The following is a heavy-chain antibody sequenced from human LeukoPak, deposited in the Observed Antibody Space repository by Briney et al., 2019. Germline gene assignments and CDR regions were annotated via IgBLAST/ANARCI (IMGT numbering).Heavy chain of an antibody. J-gene: IGHJ4*02. CDR1: GFTFSSYE. D-gene: IGHD2-2*01. Sequence: GGSLRLSCAASGFTFSSYEMNWVRQAPGKGLEWVSYITSTGTTIYYADSVKGRFTISRDNAKNSLYLQMNSLRAEDTAVCYCARDPGCSGTSCYWSFDYWGRGTLVTVSS. CDR2: ITSTGTTI. CDR3: ARDPGCSGTSCYWSFDY. V-gene: IGHV3-48*03.